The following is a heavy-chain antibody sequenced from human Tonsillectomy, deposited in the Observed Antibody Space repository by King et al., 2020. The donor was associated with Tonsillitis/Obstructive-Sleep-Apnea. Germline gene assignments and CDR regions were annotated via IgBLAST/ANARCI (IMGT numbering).Heavy chain of an antibody. J-gene: IGHJ3*02. Sequence: QLQESGPGLVKPSETLSLTCTVSGGSISSSSYYWGWIRQPPGKGLEWIGSIYYSGSTHYNPSLKSRVIISVDTSKNQFSLKLSSVTAADTAIYYCGRQYCVADCYPNDAFDIWGQGTMVTVSS. D-gene: IGHD2-21*01. V-gene: IGHV4-39*01. CDR1: GGSISSSSYY. CDR2: IYYSGST. CDR3: GRQYCVADCYPNDAFDI.